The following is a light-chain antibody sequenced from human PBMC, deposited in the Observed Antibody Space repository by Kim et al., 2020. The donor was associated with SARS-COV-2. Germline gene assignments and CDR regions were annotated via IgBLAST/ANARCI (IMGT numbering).Light chain of an antibody. CDR2: ANN. J-gene: IGLJ1*01. Sequence: QLVLTQPPSVSGAPGQTVIISCTGSSPNIGAGYDVHWYQQLPGTAPKLLIYANNNRPSGVPDRFSGSKSGTSASLAITGLQAEDEADYYCQSYDNNFSGSRVFGTGTKVTVL. CDR3: QSYDNNFSGSRV. CDR1: SPNIGAGYD. V-gene: IGLV1-40*01.